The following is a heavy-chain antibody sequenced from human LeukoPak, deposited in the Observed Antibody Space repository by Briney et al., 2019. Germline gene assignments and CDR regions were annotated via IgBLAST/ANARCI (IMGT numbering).Heavy chain of an antibody. CDR1: GFTFSSYA. CDR2: ISGSGGST. J-gene: IGHJ4*02. CDR3: ARGDYIVAVVAATFDY. Sequence: GGSLRLSCAASGFTFSSYAMSWVRQAPGKGLEWVSAISGSGGSTYYADSVKGRFTISRDNSKNTLYLQMNSLRAEDTAVYYCARGDYIVAVVAATFDYWGQGTLVTVSS. V-gene: IGHV3-23*01. D-gene: IGHD2-15*01.